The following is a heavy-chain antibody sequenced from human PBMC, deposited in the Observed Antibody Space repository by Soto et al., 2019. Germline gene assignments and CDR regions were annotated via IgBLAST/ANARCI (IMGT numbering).Heavy chain of an antibody. D-gene: IGHD6-6*01. V-gene: IGHV1-2*02. Sequence: GASVKVSCKASGFSFTGYYIHWLRQATGQGLEWMGWINAHSGGTEYAQKFQGRVTLTRDTSIATAYLTLTSLTSDDTALYYCAKDLTRQLAYWLDPWGQGTQVTVSS. J-gene: IGHJ5*02. CDR3: AKDLTRQLAYWLDP. CDR2: INAHSGGT. CDR1: GFSFTGYY.